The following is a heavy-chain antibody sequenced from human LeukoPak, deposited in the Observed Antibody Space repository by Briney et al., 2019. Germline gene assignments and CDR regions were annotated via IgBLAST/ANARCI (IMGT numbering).Heavy chain of an antibody. D-gene: IGHD5-12*01. J-gene: IGHJ4*02. CDR3: ATDLWHSGYAIDY. V-gene: IGHV3-30*02. Sequence: GGSLRLSCAASGFTFSSYGMHWVRQAPGKGLEGVAFIRYEGSNKYYADSGKGRFTYAIDNSKTTMYLQMTSLRAEDTAVYYCATDLWHSGYAIDYWGQGTLVTVSS. CDR2: IRYEGSNK. CDR1: GFTFSSYG.